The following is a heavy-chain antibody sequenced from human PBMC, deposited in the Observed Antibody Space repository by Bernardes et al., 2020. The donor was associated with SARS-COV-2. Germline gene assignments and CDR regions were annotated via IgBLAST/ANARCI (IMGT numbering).Heavy chain of an antibody. Sequence: ASVKVSCKASGYTFTSYGISWVRQAPGQGLEWMGGISAYIGNTNYAQKLQGRVTMTTDTSTSTAYMELRSLRSDDTAVYYCARENHYAGGWPTFADSRGHGTLVAVDS. J-gene: IGHJ5*01. CDR2: ISAYIGNT. CDR3: ARENHYAGGWPTFADS. D-gene: IGHD6-19*01. V-gene: IGHV1-18*01. CDR1: GYTFTSYG.